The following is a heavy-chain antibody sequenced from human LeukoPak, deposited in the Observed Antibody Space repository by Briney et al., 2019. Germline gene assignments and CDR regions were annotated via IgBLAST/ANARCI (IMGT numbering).Heavy chain of an antibody. CDR3: ARSRQAPGLFGS. CDR1: GGSFSGYY. CDR2: INHSGST. J-gene: IGHJ5*01. Sequence: PSETLSLTCAVYGGSFSGYYWSWIRRPPGKGLEWIGEINHSGSTNYNPSLKSRFTISVDRPKNQFFLNVTSLTAADTAVYYCARSRQAPGLFGSWGQEAPVFVSS. V-gene: IGHV4-34*10. D-gene: IGHD3-10*01.